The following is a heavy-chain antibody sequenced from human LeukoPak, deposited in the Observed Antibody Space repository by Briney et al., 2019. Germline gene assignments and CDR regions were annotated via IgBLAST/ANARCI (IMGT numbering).Heavy chain of an antibody. CDR1: GFTFSSYG. CDR3: ARAVWRYCGGDCPLDS. Sequence: AGGSLRLSCAASGFTFSSYGMHWVRQAPGKGLEWVADIWYDGSNKFYADSVKGRFTVSRDNSKNTLYLQMNGLRAEDTAVYYCARAVWRYCGGDCPLDSWGQGTLVTVSS. CDR2: IWYDGSNK. D-gene: IGHD2-21*02. V-gene: IGHV3-33*03. J-gene: IGHJ5*01.